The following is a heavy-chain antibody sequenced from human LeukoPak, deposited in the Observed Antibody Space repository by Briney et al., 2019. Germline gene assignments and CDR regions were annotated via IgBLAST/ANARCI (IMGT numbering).Heavy chain of an antibody. CDR2: ISSSSNFI. Sequence: GGSLRLSRAASGFTLSSYSMNWVRQAPGKGLEWVSSISSSSNFIYYADSVKGRFTISRDNAKNSLYLQMNSLRAEDTAVYYCARAISDYDASDIWGQGTMVTVSS. V-gene: IGHV3-21*01. D-gene: IGHD4-17*01. CDR3: ARAISDYDASDI. J-gene: IGHJ3*02. CDR1: GFTLSSYS.